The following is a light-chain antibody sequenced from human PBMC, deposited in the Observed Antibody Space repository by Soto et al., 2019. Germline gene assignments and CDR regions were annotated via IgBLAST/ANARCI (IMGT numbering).Light chain of an antibody. Sequence: EIVGTQAPATLSRSPGERATLSCRSSQSISDTLAWYQKKPGQAPRLLLHGASTRATGIPARFSGSGSGTELTLTISSLQSEDFAVYYCQQYNSWSPITFGQGTRLEIK. CDR3: QQYNSWSPIT. V-gene: IGKV3-15*01. CDR2: GAS. J-gene: IGKJ5*01. CDR1: QSISDT.